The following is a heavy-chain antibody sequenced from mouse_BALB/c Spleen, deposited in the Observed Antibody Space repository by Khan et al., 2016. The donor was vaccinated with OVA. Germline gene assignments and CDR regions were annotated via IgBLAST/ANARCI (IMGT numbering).Heavy chain of an antibody. CDR1: AFNIKDTY. CDR2: IDPANGNT. CDR3: ARTTMILEFAY. J-gene: IGHJ3*01. Sequence: EVQLQESGAELVKPGASVKLSCTASAFNIKDTYMHWVKQRPEQGLEWIGRIDPANGNTKYDPKFQGKATITADTSSNTAYLHLSSLTSEDIAVYYCARTTMILEFAYWGQGTLVTVSA. D-gene: IGHD2-4*01. V-gene: IGHV14-3*02.